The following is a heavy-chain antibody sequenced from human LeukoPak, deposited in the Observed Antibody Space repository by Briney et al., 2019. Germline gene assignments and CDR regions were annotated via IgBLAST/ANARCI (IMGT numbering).Heavy chain of an antibody. CDR1: GFTFSSYA. J-gene: IGHJ4*02. CDR2: ISYDGSNK. Sequence: GGSLRLSCAASGFTFSSYAMHWVRQAPGKGLEWVVVISYDGSNKYYADSVKGRFTISRDNSKNTLYLQMNSLRAEDTAVYYCARARVGALDYWGQGTLVTVSS. V-gene: IGHV3-30-3*01. D-gene: IGHD1-26*01. CDR3: ARARVGALDY.